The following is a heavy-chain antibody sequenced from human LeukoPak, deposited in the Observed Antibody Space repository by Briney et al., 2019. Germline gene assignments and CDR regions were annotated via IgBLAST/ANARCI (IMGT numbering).Heavy chain of an antibody. J-gene: IGHJ4*02. Sequence: SETLSLTCAVYGGSFSGHYWSWIRQPPGKGLEWIGEINHSGSTNYNPSLKSRVTISVDTSKNQFSLKVTSVTAADTAVYCCARGHYYDSSGYDYWGQGTLVTVSS. CDR3: ARGHYYDSSGYDY. CDR2: INHSGST. CDR1: GGSFSGHY. D-gene: IGHD3-22*01. V-gene: IGHV4-34*01.